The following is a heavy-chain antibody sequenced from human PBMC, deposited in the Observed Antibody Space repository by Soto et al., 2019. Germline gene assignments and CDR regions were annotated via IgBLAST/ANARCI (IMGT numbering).Heavy chain of an antibody. CDR1: GLTISDYY. CDR3: ARERVEVATIFAS. J-gene: IGHJ4*02. V-gene: IGHV3-11*06. Sequence: GGSLRLSCAASGLTISDYYMTWIRRAPGKGLEWVSYTSGDRSYTNYGDSVKGRFTISRDNAKNSLYLQMNSLRVEDTAVYYCARERVEVATIFASRGRGTLVTVSS. CDR2: TSGDRSYT. D-gene: IGHD5-12*01.